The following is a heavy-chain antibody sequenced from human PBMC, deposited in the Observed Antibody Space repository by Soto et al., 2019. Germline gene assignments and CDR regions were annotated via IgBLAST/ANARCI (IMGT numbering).Heavy chain of an antibody. CDR1: GDSISRGAYY. J-gene: IGHJ4*02. V-gene: IGHV4-30-4*08. CDR2: IYNSGRT. CDR3: ARDFKRYSSPPGLLEY. Sequence: SETLSLTCTVSGDSISRGAYYWTWIRQHPVKGLEWIGYIYNSGRTYYNPSLKSRLTVSVDTSKNQFSLKLSSVTAADTAVYYCARDFKRYSSPPGLLEYWGLGTPVTVPQ. D-gene: IGHD6-13*01.